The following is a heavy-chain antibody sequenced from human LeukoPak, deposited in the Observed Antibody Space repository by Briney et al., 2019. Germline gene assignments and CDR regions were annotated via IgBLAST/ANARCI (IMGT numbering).Heavy chain of an antibody. CDR2: ITSSSSYI. D-gene: IGHD1-26*01. V-gene: IGHV3-21*01. Sequence: GGSLRLSCATSGFSFSTYNMNWVRQAPGKGLEWVSSITSSSSYIYYADSVKGRFTISRDNAKSSLYLQMNSLRDEDTAVYYCARDPYSGSYGDYYYYYMDVWGKGTTVTISS. J-gene: IGHJ6*03. CDR1: GFSFSTYN. CDR3: ARDPYSGSYGDYYYYYMDV.